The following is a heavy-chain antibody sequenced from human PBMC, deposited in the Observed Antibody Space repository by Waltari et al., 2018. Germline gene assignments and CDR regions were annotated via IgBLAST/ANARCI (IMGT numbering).Heavy chain of an antibody. CDR2: IRHFGGT. CDR3: ARCRYLEEHYYMDI. J-gene: IGHJ6*03. D-gene: IGHD3-3*01. V-gene: IGHV4-4*07. CDR1: GGAINVYY. Sequence: QLQLQESGPGLVKPSETLYPTCHVSGGAINVYYWSWIRQPAGKGLERIGSIRHFGGTNYNPSLVSRVTMSLDMSKNRFSLRLSSVTAADTALYFCARCRYLEEHYYMDIWGKGTTVTVSS.